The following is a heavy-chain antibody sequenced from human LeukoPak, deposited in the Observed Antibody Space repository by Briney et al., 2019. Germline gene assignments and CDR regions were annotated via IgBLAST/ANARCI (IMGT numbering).Heavy chain of an antibody. CDR3: ASNHITMVRGCFDY. CDR1: GFTFSSYE. J-gene: IGHJ4*02. V-gene: IGHV3-48*03. Sequence: GGSLRLSCAASGFTFSSYEMNWVRQAPGKGLEWVSYISSSGTTTKYADSVKGRLTISRANAKNSVYLQMNSLRAEDTAVYYCASNHITMVRGCFDYWGQGTLVTVSS. CDR2: ISSSGTTT. D-gene: IGHD3-10*01.